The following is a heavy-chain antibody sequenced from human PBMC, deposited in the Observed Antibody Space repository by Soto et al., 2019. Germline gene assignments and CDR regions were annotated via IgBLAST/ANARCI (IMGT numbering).Heavy chain of an antibody. Sequence: GGSLRLSCAASGFTFSSYEMNWVRQAPGKGLEWVSYISSSGSTIYYADSVKGRFTISRGNAKNSLYLQMNSLRAEDTAVYYCAREPFSIAAAGSFDYWGQGTLVTVSS. CDR2: ISSSGSTI. J-gene: IGHJ4*02. D-gene: IGHD6-13*01. CDR1: GFTFSSYE. CDR3: AREPFSIAAAGSFDY. V-gene: IGHV3-48*03.